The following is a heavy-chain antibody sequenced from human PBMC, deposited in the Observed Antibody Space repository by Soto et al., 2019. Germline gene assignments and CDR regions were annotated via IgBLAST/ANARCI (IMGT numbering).Heavy chain of an antibody. CDR2: ISYDGSDK. J-gene: IGHJ4*02. V-gene: IGHV3-30-3*01. CDR3: TLVGLHSGYETSYY. CDR1: GFTFSSYA. Sequence: TGGSLRLSCAASGFTFSSYAMHWVRQAPGKGLEWVALISYDGSDKDYADSVKGRFTISRDNSRNTLFLQMNSLRAEDTAVYYCTLVGLHSGYETSYYWGRGTLVTVSS. D-gene: IGHD5-12*01.